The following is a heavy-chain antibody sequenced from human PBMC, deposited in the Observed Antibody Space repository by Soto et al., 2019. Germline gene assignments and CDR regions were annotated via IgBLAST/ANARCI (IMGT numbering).Heavy chain of an antibody. Sequence: QVQLVQSGAEVKKPGASVKVSCKASGYTFTSYGISWVRQAPGEGLEWVGWISGYDGNTDYAHKFRGRVTMTPDTPTNTSYIDMSILRSDDTAVYYCARHNSQWPNCFDPWCQGTPVTVS. V-gene: IGHV1-18*01. CDR3: ARHNSQWPNCFDP. CDR2: ISGYDGNT. CDR1: GYTFTSYG. D-gene: IGHD1-1*01. J-gene: IGHJ5*02.